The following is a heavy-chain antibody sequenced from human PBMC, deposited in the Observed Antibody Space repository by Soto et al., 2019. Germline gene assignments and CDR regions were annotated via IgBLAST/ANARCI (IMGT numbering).Heavy chain of an antibody. CDR3: VRGKDWFDP. J-gene: IGHJ5*02. Sequence: SETLSLTCTVSGASISSYYWSWIRQPPGKGLEWIGYIYYSGTTGYNPSLKSRVTISVDTSKNQFSLKLSSVTAADTAVYYCVRGKDWFDPWGQGTLVTVSS. V-gene: IGHV4-59*08. CDR1: GASISSYY. CDR2: IYYSGTT.